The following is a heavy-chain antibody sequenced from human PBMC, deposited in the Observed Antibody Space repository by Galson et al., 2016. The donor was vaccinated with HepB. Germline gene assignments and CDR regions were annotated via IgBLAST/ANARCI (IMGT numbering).Heavy chain of an antibody. D-gene: IGHD3-3*01. V-gene: IGHV3-7*01. Sequence: SLRLSCAASGFTFSRFWMTWVRQAPGKGLEWVANIKRDGSEKYYVDSVRGRFTVSRDNAKNSLYLQMNSLRAEDTAIFFCAKDCHDVASGFWGSWGQGTLVTVSS. J-gene: IGHJ5*02. CDR2: IKRDGSEK. CDR3: AKDCHDVASGFWGS. CDR1: GFTFSRFW.